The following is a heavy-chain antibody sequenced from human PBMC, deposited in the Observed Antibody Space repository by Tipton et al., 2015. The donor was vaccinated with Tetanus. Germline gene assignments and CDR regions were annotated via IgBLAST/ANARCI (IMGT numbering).Heavy chain of an antibody. V-gene: IGHV3-23*01. CDR3: AKVGDNKVYFDY. Sequence: GSLRLSCAASGFTFISYGMSWVRQAPGKGLEWVSGISNNGGSTYDTDSVKGRFTISRDNSKNTLYLQMNSLRAEDTAVYYCAKVGDNKVYFDYWGQGTLVTVSS. D-gene: IGHD1-14*01. CDR1: GFTFISYG. CDR2: ISNNGGST. J-gene: IGHJ4*02.